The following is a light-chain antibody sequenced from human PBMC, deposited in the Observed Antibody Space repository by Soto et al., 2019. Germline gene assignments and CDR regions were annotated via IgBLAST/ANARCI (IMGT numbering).Light chain of an antibody. J-gene: IGLJ1*01. CDR1: SSDVGGYNY. CDR3: CSHAGTYIYV. V-gene: IGLV2-11*01. CDR2: DVN. Sequence: SEESQARKECRSRGQSDNIKNNGTSSDVGGYNYVSWYQQHPGKAPKLMIYDVNKRPSGVPDRFSGFKSGNTASLTISGLQAEDEADYSCCSHAGTYIYVFGTGTKVTVL.